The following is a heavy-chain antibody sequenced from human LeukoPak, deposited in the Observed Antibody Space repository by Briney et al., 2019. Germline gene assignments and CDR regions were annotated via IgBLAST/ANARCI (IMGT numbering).Heavy chain of an antibody. CDR1: GFTFSSYA. D-gene: IGHD3-9*01. V-gene: IGHV3-23*01. CDR3: AKGGIYNIPFDH. Sequence: GGSLRLSCAASGFTFSSYAMTWVRQAPGKGLEWVSGISGSGDLTYYAGSVKGRFTISRDNSKNTLSLQMNSLRAEDTAVYYCAKGGIYNIPFDHWGQGTLVTVSS. CDR2: ISGSGDLT. J-gene: IGHJ4*02.